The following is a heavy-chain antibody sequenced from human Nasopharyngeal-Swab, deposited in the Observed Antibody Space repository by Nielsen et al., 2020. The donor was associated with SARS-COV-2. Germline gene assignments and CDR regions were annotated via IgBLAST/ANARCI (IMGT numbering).Heavy chain of an antibody. CDR2: ISYDGSNK. CDR3: ARDRPRYSSGWNVLGF. D-gene: IGHD6-19*01. CDR1: GFTFSSYA. J-gene: IGHJ4*02. Sequence: GESLKISCAASGFTFSSYAMHWVRQAPGKGLEWVAVISYDGSNKYYADSVKGRFTTSRDNSKNTLYLQMNSLRAEDTAVYYCARDRPRYSSGWNVLGFWGQGTLVTVSS. V-gene: IGHV3-30*04.